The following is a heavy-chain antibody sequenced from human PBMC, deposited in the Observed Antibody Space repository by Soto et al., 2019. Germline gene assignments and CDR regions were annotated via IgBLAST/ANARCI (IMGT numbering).Heavy chain of an antibody. V-gene: IGHV4-59*01. CDR1: GGSTHSYY. Sequence: QVQLQESGPGLVKPSETLSLTCTVSGGSTHSYYWAWIRQPPGKGLEWMGYVYYNGDTNYNPSLNSRVTISVDASMTQVSLTLTSVTPADTAVYYCARGHGHGGSSFDFWGKGTVVTVSS. D-gene: IGHD2-15*01. CDR2: VYYNGDT. J-gene: IGHJ4*02. CDR3: ARGHGHGGSSFDF.